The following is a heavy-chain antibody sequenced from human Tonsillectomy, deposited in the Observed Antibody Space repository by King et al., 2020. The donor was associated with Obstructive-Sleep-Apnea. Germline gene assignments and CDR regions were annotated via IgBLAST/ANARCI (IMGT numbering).Heavy chain of an antibody. CDR3: ARELHYDFWSGPDPLPFGMDV. D-gene: IGHD3-3*01. Sequence: VQLVESGAEVKKPGASVKVSCKASGYTFTSYGISWVRQAPGQGLEWMGWISAYNGNTNYAQKLQGRVTMTTDTSTSTAYMELRSLRSDDTAVYYCARELHYDFWSGPDPLPFGMDVWGQGTTVTVSS. CDR1: GYTFTSYG. CDR2: ISAYNGNT. V-gene: IGHV1-18*04. J-gene: IGHJ6*02.